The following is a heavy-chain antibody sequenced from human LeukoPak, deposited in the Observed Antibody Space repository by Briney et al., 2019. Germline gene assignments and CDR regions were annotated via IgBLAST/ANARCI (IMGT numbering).Heavy chain of an antibody. J-gene: IGHJ4*02. CDR3: AGQNYGNFDY. V-gene: IGHV4-59*04. CDR2: IYHSGST. CDR1: GGSISSYY. Sequence: SETLSLTCTVSGGSISSYYWSWIRQPPGKGLEWIGYIYHSGSTYYNPSLKSRVTISVDRSKNQFSLKLSSVTAADTAVYYCAGQNYGNFDYWGQGTLVTVSS. D-gene: IGHD4-17*01.